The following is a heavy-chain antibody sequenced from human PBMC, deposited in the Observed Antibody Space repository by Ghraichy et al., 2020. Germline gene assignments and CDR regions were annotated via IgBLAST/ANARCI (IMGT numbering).Heavy chain of an antibody. CDR2: INHSGST. Sequence: SETLSLTCAVYGGSFSGYYWSWIRQPPGKGLEWIGEINHSGSTNYNPSLKSRVTISVDTSKNQFSLKLSSVTAADTAVYYCARATVRGPSVDYWGQGTLVTVSS. D-gene: IGHD3-10*01. V-gene: IGHV4-34*01. CDR1: GGSFSGYY. CDR3: ARATVRGPSVDY. J-gene: IGHJ4*02.